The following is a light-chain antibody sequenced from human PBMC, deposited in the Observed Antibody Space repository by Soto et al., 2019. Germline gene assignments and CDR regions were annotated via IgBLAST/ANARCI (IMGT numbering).Light chain of an antibody. Sequence: QSVLTQPRSVSGSPGQSVTISCTGTSSDVGGYNYVSWYRQHPGKAPKLMIYDVSKRPSGVPDRFSGSKPGNTASLTISGLQAEDEADYYCCSYAGSYTFGVFGTGTKATVL. CDR2: DVS. V-gene: IGLV2-11*01. CDR1: SSDVGGYNY. CDR3: CSYAGSYTFGV. J-gene: IGLJ1*01.